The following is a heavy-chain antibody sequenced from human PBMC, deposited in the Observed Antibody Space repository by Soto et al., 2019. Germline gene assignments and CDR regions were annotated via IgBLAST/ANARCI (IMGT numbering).Heavy chain of an antibody. CDR1: GFTFSSYA. V-gene: IGHV3-30-3*01. CDR3: ARGGYCSSTSCYTDYYYGMDV. D-gene: IGHD2-2*02. CDR2: ISYDGSNK. J-gene: IGHJ6*02. Sequence: QVQLVESGGGVVQPGRSLRLSCAASGFTFSSYAMHWVRQAPGKGLEWVAVISYDGSNKYYADSVKGRFTISRDNSKNTLYLQMNSLRDEDTAVYYCARGGYCSSTSCYTDYYYGMDVWGQGTTVTVSS.